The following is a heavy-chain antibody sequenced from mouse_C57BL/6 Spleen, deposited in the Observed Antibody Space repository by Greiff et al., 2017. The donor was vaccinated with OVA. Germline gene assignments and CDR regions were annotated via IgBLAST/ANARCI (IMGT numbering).Heavy chain of an antibody. J-gene: IGHJ2*01. V-gene: IGHV1-80*01. CDR3: ARATAQAPYFDY. D-gene: IGHD3-2*02. CDR1: GYAFSSYW. Sequence: QVQLQQSGAELVKPGASVKISCKASGYAFSSYWMNWVKQRPGKGLEWIGQIYPGDGDTNYNGKFKGKATLTADNSSSTAYMQLSSLTAEDSAVYFCARATAQAPYFDYWGQGTTLTVSS. CDR2: IYPGDGDT.